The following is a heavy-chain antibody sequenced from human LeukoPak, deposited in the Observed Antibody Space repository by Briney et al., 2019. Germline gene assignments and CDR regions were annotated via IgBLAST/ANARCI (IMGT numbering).Heavy chain of an antibody. CDR3: ARDGGTDTLDWYFNR. J-gene: IGHJ2*01. CDR2: INPDGSIK. Sequence: PGGCLRLSCAASVFNLGIYLVIPGVRQAPGKGLEWVSRINPDGSIKSDDFYTGYADSVKGRFTISTDNAKNTLYLQMNSLRGEVSAVYYCARDGGTDTLDWYFNRWGRGTQVTVSS. CDR1: VFNLGIYL. V-gene: IGHV3-74*01. D-gene: IGHD1-1*01.